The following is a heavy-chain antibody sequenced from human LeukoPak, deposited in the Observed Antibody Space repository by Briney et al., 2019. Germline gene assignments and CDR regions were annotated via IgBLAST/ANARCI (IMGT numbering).Heavy chain of an antibody. J-gene: IGHJ3*02. CDR1: GFTVSSNY. Sequence: TGGSLRLSCAASGFTVSSNYMNWVRQAPGKGLNWVSVIYRGGTTHYTDSVKGRFTISRDNSKNTLYLQMTSRTAEDTAVYYCARVSDDAFDIWGQGTMVTVSS. CDR3: ARVSDDAFDI. V-gene: IGHV3-53*01. CDR2: IYRGGTT.